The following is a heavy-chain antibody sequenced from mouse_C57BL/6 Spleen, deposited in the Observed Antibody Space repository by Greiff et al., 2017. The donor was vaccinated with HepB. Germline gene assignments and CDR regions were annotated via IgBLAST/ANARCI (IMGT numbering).Heavy chain of an antibody. J-gene: IGHJ2*01. CDR1: GYTFTDYN. D-gene: IGHD2-3*01. CDR2: INPNNGGT. Sequence: EVQLQQSGPELVKPGASVKMSCKASGYTFTDYNMHWVKQSHGKSLEWIGYINPNNGGTSYNQKFKGKATLTVNKSSSTAYMELRSLTSEDSAVYYCAMRGDDGYYYFDYWGQGTTLTVSS. V-gene: IGHV1-22*01. CDR3: AMRGDDGYYYFDY.